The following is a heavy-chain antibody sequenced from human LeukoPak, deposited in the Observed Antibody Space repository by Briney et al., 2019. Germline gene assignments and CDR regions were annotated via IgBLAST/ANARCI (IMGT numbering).Heavy chain of an antibody. CDR3: TGIDIAAAGTIDY. Sequence: ASVKVSCKASGYTFTGYYMHWARQAPGQGLEWMGWINPNSGGTNYAQKFQGRVTMTRDTSISTAYMELSRLRSDDTAVYYCTGIDIAAAGTIDYWGQGTLVTVSS. D-gene: IGHD6-13*01. J-gene: IGHJ4*02. CDR2: INPNSGGT. CDR1: GYTFTGYY. V-gene: IGHV1-2*02.